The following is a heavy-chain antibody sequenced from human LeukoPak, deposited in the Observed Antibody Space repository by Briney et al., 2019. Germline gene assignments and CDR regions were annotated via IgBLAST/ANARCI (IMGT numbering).Heavy chain of an antibody. D-gene: IGHD6-6*01. J-gene: IGHJ4*02. CDR2: IKQDGGQK. V-gene: IGHV3-7*05. CDR3: ARIGYSSSSLDY. Sequence: GGSLRLSCAASGXTFTNYWMSWVRQAPGEGLEWVANIKQDGGQKYYMDSVKGRFTISRDNAKNSVYLQMNSLRLEDTAVYFCARIGYSSSSLDYWGQGTLVTVSS. CDR1: GXTFTNYW.